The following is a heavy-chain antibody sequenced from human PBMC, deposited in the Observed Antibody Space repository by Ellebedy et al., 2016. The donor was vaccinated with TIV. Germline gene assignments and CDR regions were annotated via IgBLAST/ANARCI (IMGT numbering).Heavy chain of an antibody. D-gene: IGHD3-10*01. J-gene: IGHJ4*02. V-gene: IGHV4-38-2*02. Sequence: SETLSLTCSVSPSSITSGSYWGWIRQPPGKGLEWIGNIYHTGITYYNPSLKSRVTISVDTSKNQFSLRLTSVTAADTAVYYCAGPSASYYKPAGHWGQGTLVTVSS. CDR1: PSSITSGSY. CDR2: IYHTGIT. CDR3: AGPSASYYKPAGH.